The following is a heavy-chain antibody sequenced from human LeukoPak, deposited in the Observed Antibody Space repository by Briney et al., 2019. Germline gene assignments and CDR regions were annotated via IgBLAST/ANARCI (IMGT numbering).Heavy chain of an antibody. CDR2: IIPIFGTA. Sequence: SVKVSCKASGGTFSSYAISWVRQAPGQGLEWMGGIIPIFGTANYAQKFQGRVTITADESTSTAYMELSSLKSEDTAVYYCATYRPEADDYGDYRFFYYMDVWGKGTTVTISS. J-gene: IGHJ6*03. CDR1: GGTFSSYA. CDR3: ATYRPEADDYGDYRFFYYMDV. D-gene: IGHD4-17*01. V-gene: IGHV1-69*13.